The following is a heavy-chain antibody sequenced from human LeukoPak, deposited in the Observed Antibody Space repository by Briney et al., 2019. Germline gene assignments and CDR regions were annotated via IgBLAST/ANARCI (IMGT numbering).Heavy chain of an antibody. V-gene: IGHV4-59*01. CDR2: IYYSGST. CDR1: GGSISSYY. D-gene: IGHD2-21*01. CDR3: AGGPAIHVAY. J-gene: IGHJ4*02. Sequence: SETLSFTCTVSGGSISSYYWSWIRQSPGKGPEWIGYIYYSGSTNYNPPLKSRVTMSVDTSKKEFSLKLSSVTAADTAVYYCAGGPAIHVAYWGQGTLVTVSS.